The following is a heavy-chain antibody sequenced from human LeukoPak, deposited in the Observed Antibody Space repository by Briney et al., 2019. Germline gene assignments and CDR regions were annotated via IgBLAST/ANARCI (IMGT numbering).Heavy chain of an antibody. V-gene: IGHV3-7*01. D-gene: IGHD3-16*02. CDR3: AREAGLGELSSLDY. CDR2: IKQDGSEK. CDR1: GFTFSSYA. J-gene: IGHJ4*02. Sequence: GGSLRLSCAAPGFTFSSYAMSWVRQAPGKGLEWVANIKQDGSEKYYVDSVKGRFTISRDNAKNSLYLQMNSLRAEDTAVYYCAREAGLGELSSLDYWGQGTLVTVSS.